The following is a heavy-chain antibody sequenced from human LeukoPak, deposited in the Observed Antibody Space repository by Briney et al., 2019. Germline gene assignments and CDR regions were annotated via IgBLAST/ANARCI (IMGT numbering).Heavy chain of an antibody. J-gene: IGHJ4*02. D-gene: IGHD6-13*01. V-gene: IGHV4-39*07. CDR3: ARVRAAAVPYYFDY. Sequence: SETLSLTCTVSGGSISSGSYYWGWIRQPPGKGLEWIASIYYSGTIYSNGSLKSRVTISVETSKNQFSLKLSSVTAADTAMYYCARVRAAAVPYYFDYWGRGTLVTVSS. CDR2: IYYSGTI. CDR1: GGSISSGSYY.